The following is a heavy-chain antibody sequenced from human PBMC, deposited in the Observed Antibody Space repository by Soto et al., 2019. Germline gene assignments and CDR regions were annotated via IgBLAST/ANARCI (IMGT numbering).Heavy chain of an antibody. D-gene: IGHD5-18*01. Sequence: QVQLVQSGAEVKKPGASVKVSCKASGYTFTSYYMHWVRQAPGQGLEWMGIINPSGGSTSYAQKFKGRATMTKDTSNSTVYMELSSLISEDTAVYYCARDDGPVDTAMVGPALDPWGQGTLVTVSS. CDR1: GYTFTSYY. V-gene: IGHV1-46*01. J-gene: IGHJ5*02. CDR3: ARDDGPVDTAMVGPALDP. CDR2: INPSGGST.